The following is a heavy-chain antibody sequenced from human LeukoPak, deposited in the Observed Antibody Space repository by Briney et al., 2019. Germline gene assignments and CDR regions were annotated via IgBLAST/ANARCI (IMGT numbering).Heavy chain of an antibody. CDR3: ARDGSSFQH. D-gene: IGHD2-15*01. J-gene: IGHJ1*01. CDR2: INPNSGGT. Sequence: ASVKVSCKASGYTFTGYFIHWLRQAPGQGLEWMGWINPNSGGTNYEQKFQGRVTMTRDTSISTAYMELSRLRSDDTAVYYCARDGSSFQHWGQGTLVTVSS. V-gene: IGHV1-2*02. CDR1: GYTFTGYF.